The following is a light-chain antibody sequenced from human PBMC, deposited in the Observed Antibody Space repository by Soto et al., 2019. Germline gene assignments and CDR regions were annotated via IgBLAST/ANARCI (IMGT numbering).Light chain of an antibody. CDR2: AAS. CDR1: QSISSY. CDR3: QQRYSTPRT. Sequence: DIQMTQSPSSRSASVGDRVTITCRASQSISSYLNWYPQKPGKAPKLLIYAASSLQSGVPSRFSGSGSGTDFTLTISSLQPEDFATYYCQQRYSTPRTFGQGTKVDIK. V-gene: IGKV1-39*01. J-gene: IGKJ1*01.